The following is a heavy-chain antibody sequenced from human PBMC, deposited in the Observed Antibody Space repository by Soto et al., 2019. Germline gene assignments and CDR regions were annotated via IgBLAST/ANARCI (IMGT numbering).Heavy chain of an antibody. CDR1: GGSITSSY. V-gene: IGHV4-59*01. J-gene: IGHJ6*02. Sequence: SETLSLTCTVSGGSITSSYWSWIRRPPGKGLEWIAYIYDTGISGYTPSTSYNPSLKSRVTMSVDTSKSQFSPKLTSVTAADTAVYYCARGEHAFFYYGLDVWGQGITVTVSS. CDR3: ARGEHAFFYYGLDV. CDR2: IYDTGISGYTPST.